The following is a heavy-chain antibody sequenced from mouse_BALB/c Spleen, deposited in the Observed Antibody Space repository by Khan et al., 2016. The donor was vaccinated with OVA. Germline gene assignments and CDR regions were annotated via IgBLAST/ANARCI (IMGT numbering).Heavy chain of an antibody. CDR1: GYTFPEYT. D-gene: IGHD3-3*01. CDR3: ARDAGRY. V-gene: IGHV1-18*01. Sequence: VQLKESGPELVKPGASVKISCKTSGYTFPEYTVHWVKQSLGQSLDWIGVINPKNGGTAYNQKFKGKATLTVDKSSRTAYMEFRSLTSEDSAVYYCARDAGRYWGQGTSVTVAS. J-gene: IGHJ4*01. CDR2: INPKNGGT.